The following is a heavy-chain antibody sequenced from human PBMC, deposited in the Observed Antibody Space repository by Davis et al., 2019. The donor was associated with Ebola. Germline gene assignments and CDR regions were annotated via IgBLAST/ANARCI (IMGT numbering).Heavy chain of an antibody. J-gene: IGHJ5*02. D-gene: IGHD3-10*01. CDR1: GYTFTSYD. Sequence: ASVKVSCKASGYTFTSYDINWVRQATGQGLEWMGWMNPNSGNTGYAQKFQGRVTITRNTSISTAYMELSSLRSEDTAVYYCARGPLRRTMVRGVISPNWFDPWGQGTLVTVSS. V-gene: IGHV1-8*03. CDR3: ARGPLRRTMVRGVISPNWFDP. CDR2: MNPNSGNT.